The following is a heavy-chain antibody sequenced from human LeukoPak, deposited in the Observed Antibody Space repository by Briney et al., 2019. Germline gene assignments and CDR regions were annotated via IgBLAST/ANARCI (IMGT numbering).Heavy chain of an antibody. CDR1: GGSFSGYY. CDR2: INHSGRT. CDR3: ARGQLWEPIDY. V-gene: IGHV4-34*01. J-gene: IGHJ4*02. Sequence: SETLSLTCAVYGGSFSGYYWSWIRQPPGKGLEWIGEINHSGRTNYNPSLKSRVTISVDTSKNQFSLKLSSVTAADTAVYYCARGQLWEPIDYWGQGTLVTVSS. D-gene: IGHD5-18*01.